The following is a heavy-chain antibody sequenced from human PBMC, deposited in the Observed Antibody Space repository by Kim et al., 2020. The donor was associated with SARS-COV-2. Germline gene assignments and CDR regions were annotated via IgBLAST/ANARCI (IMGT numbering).Heavy chain of an antibody. V-gene: IGHV4-34*01. CDR2: INHSGST. CDR3: ARGRGWPYSSSWYGTRSFDY. CDR1: GGSFSGYY. Sequence: SETLSLTCAVYGGSFSGYYWSWIRQPPGKGLEWIGEINHSGSTNYNPSLKSRVTISVDTSKNQFSLKLSSVTAADTAVYYCARGRGWPYSSSWYGTRSFDYWGQGTLVTVSS. D-gene: IGHD6-13*01. J-gene: IGHJ4*02.